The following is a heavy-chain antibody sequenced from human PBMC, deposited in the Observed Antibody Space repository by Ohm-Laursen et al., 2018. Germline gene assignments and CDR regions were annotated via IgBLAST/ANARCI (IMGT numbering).Heavy chain of an antibody. Sequence: LRLSCSASGFTFSNAWMSWVRQAPGKGLEWVGRIKRKADGETTDYAAPVKDRLTISRDDSKTTLYLQMNSLKTEDTAVYYCATGLLADDAFNIWGQGTMVTVSS. CDR1: GFTFSNAW. CDR2: IKRKADGETT. V-gene: IGHV3-15*01. CDR3: ATGLLADDAFNI. J-gene: IGHJ3*02.